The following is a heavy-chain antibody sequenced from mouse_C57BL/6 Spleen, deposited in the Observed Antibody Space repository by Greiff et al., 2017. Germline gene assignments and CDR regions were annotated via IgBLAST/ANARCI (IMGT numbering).Heavy chain of an antibody. D-gene: IGHD1-1*01. CDR2: IYPGSGST. J-gene: IGHJ2*01. V-gene: IGHV1-55*01. Sequence: QVQLQQPGAELVKPGASVKMSCKASGYTFTSYWITWVKQRPGQGLEWIGDIYPGSGSTNYNEKFKSKATLTVDTSSSTAYMQLSSLTSEDSAVYYCARNDYGSSYPGYFDYWGQGTTLTVAS. CDR1: GYTFTSYW. CDR3: ARNDYGSSYPGYFDY.